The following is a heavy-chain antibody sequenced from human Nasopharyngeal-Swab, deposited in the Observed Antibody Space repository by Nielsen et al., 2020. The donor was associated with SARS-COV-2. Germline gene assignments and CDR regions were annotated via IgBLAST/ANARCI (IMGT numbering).Heavy chain of an antibody. CDR1: AFTLTSND. D-gene: IGHD2-2*01. J-gene: IGHJ6*03. Sequence: GRSLTPSCPVSAFTLTSNDMHCVRLPRGNGLEWVSAIVAAGGTYYPDSVKGRFTIPRENAKNSLYLQLNSLRAGDTAIYYCVKGMPQSGGMDVWGKGTTVSVSS. CDR2: IVAAGGT. V-gene: IGHV3-13*01. CDR3: VKGMPQSGGMDV.